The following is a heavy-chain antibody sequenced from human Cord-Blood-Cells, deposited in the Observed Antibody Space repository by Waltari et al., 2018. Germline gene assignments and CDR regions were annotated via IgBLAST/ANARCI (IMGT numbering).Heavy chain of an antibody. Sequence: QVQLQQWGAGLLKPSETLSPTCTAYGGSFSGYYWSWIRQPPGKGLEWIGEINQSGSTNYNPSLKSRVTISVDTSKNQFSLKLSSVTAADTAVYYCARGVVVGGAFDIWGQGTMVTVSS. CDR3: ARGVVVGGAFDI. D-gene: IGHD2-15*01. CDR1: GGSFSGYY. CDR2: INQSGST. V-gene: IGHV4-34*01. J-gene: IGHJ3*02.